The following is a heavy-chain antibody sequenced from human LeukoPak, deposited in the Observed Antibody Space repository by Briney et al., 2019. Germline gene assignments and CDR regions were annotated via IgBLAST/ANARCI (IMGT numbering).Heavy chain of an antibody. CDR3: ASYAKDIVVLPAASIYWYFDL. D-gene: IGHD2-2*01. CDR1: GGSFSGYY. V-gene: IGHV4-34*01. CDR2: INHSGST. Sequence: SETLSLTCAVYGGSFSGYYWSWIRQPPGKGLEWIGEINHSGSTNYNPSLKSRVTISVDTSKNQFSLKPSSVTAADTAVYYCASYAKDIVVLPAASIYWYFDLWGRGTLVTVSS. J-gene: IGHJ2*01.